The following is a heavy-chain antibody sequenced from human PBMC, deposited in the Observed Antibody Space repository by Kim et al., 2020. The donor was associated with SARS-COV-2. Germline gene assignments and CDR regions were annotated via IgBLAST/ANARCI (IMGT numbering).Heavy chain of an antibody. Sequence: ASVKVSCKASGYTFTSYDINWVRQATGQGLEWMGWMNPNSGNTGYAQKFQGRVTMTRNTSISTAYMELSSLRSEDTAVYYCARGRGGGYYDFWSGYWDIPHNYYYYYGMDVWGQGTTVTVSS. J-gene: IGHJ6*02. CDR2: MNPNSGNT. D-gene: IGHD3-3*01. CDR1: GYTFTSYD. CDR3: ARGRGGGYYDFWSGYWDIPHNYYYYYGMDV. V-gene: IGHV1-8*01.